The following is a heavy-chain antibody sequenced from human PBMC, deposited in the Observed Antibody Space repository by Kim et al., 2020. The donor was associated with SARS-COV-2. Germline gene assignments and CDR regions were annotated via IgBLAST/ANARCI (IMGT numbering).Heavy chain of an antibody. CDR3: ARVGDDSYSSGWYWGNDAFDI. D-gene: IGHD6-19*01. V-gene: IGHV3-30-3*01. CDR2: ISYDGSNK. J-gene: IGHJ3*02. Sequence: GGSLRLSCAASGFTFSSYAMHWVRQAPGKGLEWVAVISYDGSNKYYADSVKGRFTISRDNSKNTLYLQMNSLRAEDTAVYYRARVGDDSYSSGWYWGNDAFDIWGQGTMVTVSS. CDR1: GFTFSSYA.